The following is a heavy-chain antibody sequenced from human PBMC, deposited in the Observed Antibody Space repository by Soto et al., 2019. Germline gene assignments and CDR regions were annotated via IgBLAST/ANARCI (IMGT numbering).Heavy chain of an antibody. CDR1: GYTFTSYG. Sequence: ASVKVSCKASGYTFTSYGISWVRQAPGQGLEWMGWISAYNGNTNYAQKLQGRVTMTTDTFTSTAYMELRSLRSDDTAVYYCARGGGAKRYSGWPDYWGQGTLVTVSS. V-gene: IGHV1-18*04. D-gene: IGHD6-19*01. CDR3: ARGGGAKRYSGWPDY. CDR2: ISAYNGNT. J-gene: IGHJ4*02.